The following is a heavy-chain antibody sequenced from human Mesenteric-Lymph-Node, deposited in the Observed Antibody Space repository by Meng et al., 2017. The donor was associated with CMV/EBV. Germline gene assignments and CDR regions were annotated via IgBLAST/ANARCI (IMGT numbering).Heavy chain of an antibody. CDR2: IYTGDSDN. J-gene: IGHJ6*02. V-gene: IGHV5-51*01. D-gene: IGHD3-10*01. Sequence: KVSCKGSGYSFTNYWIGWVRQMPGKGLEWMGIIYTGDSDNIHSPSLQGHFTMSVAKSISTAYLQLSSLVASDSAMYYCARLLSVRNYYYYYPMDVWGQGTAVTVSS. CDR1: GYSFTNYW. CDR3: ARLLSVRNYYYYYPMDV.